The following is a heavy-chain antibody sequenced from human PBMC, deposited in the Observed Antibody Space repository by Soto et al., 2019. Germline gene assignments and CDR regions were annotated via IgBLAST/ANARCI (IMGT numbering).Heavy chain of an antibody. J-gene: IGHJ6*02. V-gene: IGHV3-23*01. CDR2: ISGSGGTT. CDR1: GFTFSSYA. D-gene: IGHD2-2*01. CDR3: AKHETSPDFYYYYGVDV. Sequence: GGSLRLSCAGSGFTFSSYAMSWVRQAPGMGLEWVATISGSGGTTYSADSVKGRFTISRDNSKNSLYLQMNSLRAEDTAVYYCAKHETSPDFYYYYGVDVWGQGTPVTVS.